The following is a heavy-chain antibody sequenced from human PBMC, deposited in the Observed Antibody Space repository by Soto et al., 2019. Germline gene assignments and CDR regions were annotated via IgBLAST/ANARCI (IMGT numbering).Heavy chain of an antibody. Sequence: GGSLRLSCAASGFTFGTYWMSWVRQAPGKGLEWLAVISKDGSSKYYLDSVKGRFTISRDNSKNTVHLEMNSLRDEDTALYYCARSRSGAVADSFDFWGQGTLVTVSS. V-gene: IGHV3-30*03. J-gene: IGHJ4*02. CDR2: ISKDGSSK. CDR1: GFTFGTYW. CDR3: ARSRSGAVADSFDF. D-gene: IGHD3-10*01.